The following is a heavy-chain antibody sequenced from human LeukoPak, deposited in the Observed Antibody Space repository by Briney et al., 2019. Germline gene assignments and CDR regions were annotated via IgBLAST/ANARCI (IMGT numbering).Heavy chain of an antibody. J-gene: IGHJ5*02. V-gene: IGHV3-23*01. CDR2: ISGSGGST. CDR3: ARDFHAYYDSSGPLGP. CDR1: GFTFSSYA. D-gene: IGHD3-22*01. Sequence: QAGGSLRLSCAASGFTFSSYAMSWVRQAPGKGLEWVSAISGSGGSTYYADSVKGRFTISRDNSKNTLYLQMNSLRAEDTAVYYCARDFHAYYDSSGPLGPWGQGTLVTVSS.